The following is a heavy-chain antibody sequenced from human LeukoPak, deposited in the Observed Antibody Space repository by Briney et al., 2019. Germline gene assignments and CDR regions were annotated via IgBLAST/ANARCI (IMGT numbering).Heavy chain of an antibody. J-gene: IGHJ4*02. V-gene: IGHV3-23*01. D-gene: IGHD4-23*01. CDR3: AKDALTPRWSYGFDY. Sequence: PGGSLRLSCAASGFTFSSYAMNWVRQAPGKGLEWVSAICGSGGDTYYADSVKGRFTISRDNSKNTLYLQMNSLRAEDMAVYYCAKDALTPRWSYGFDYWGQGTLVTVSS. CDR1: GFTFSSYA. CDR2: ICGSGGDT.